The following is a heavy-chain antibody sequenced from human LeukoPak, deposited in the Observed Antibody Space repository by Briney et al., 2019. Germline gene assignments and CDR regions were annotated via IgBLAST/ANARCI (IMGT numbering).Heavy chain of an antibody. CDR1: GGSLSTYY. CDR3: ARASGGYYNNWFDP. D-gene: IGHD3-22*01. CDR2: IYYTGST. Sequence: SETLSLTCTVPGGSLSTYYWSWIRQPPGKGLEWMGYIYYTGSTNHNPSLKSRVTMSVDTSKNQFSLKLNSVTAADTAVYYCARASGGYYNNWFDPWGQGTLVTVSS. J-gene: IGHJ5*02. V-gene: IGHV4-59*01.